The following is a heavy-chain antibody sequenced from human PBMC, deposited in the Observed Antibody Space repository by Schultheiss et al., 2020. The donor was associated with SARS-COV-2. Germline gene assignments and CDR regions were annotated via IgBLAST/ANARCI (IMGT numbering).Heavy chain of an antibody. CDR1: GFTFSNAW. CDR3: ARDLRGKYFDL. CDR2: ISSSSSTI. J-gene: IGHJ2*01. V-gene: IGHV3-48*01. D-gene: IGHD3-16*01. Sequence: GGSLRLSCAASGFTFSNAWMSWVRQAPGKGLEWVSYISSSSSTIYYADSVKGRFTISRDNSKNTLYLQMNTLRAEDTAVYYCARDLRGKYFDLWGRGTLVTVSS.